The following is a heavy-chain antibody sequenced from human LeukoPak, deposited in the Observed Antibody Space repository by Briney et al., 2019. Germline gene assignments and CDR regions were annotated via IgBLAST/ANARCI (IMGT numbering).Heavy chain of an antibody. CDR2: ISGSGGST. CDR1: GFTFSAYA. V-gene: IGHV3-23*01. CDR3: AKEMTSRGYFDY. Sequence: LPGGSLRLSCAASGFTFSAYAMSWVRQAPGKGLEWVSAISGSGGSTYYADSVKGRFTISRDNSKNTLYLQMNSLGAEDTAVYYCAKEMTSRGYFDYWGQGTLVTVSS. D-gene: IGHD3-10*01. J-gene: IGHJ4*02.